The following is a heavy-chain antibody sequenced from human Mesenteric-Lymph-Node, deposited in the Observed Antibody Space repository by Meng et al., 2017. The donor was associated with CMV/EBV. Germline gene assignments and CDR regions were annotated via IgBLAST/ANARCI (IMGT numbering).Heavy chain of an antibody. V-gene: IGHV3-21*01. D-gene: IGHD3-22*01. Sequence: TYGMNWVRQAHGEGLEWGSSISSSSSYIDYADSVKGRFTISRDNAKNSLYLQMNSLRAEDTAVYYCARDGTYYYDSSGYYRPEYFQHWGQGTLVTVSS. CDR1: TYG. CDR2: ISSSSSYI. J-gene: IGHJ1*01. CDR3: ARDGTYYYDSSGYYRPEYFQH.